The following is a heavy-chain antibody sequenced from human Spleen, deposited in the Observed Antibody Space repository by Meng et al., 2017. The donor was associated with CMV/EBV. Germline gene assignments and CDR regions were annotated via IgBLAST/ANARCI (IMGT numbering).Heavy chain of an antibody. V-gene: IGHV1-2*02. CDR2: INPNSGGT. Sequence: TFTGYYMHWVRQAPGQGLEWMGWINPNSGGTNYAQKFQGRVTMTRDTSISTAYMELSRLRSDDTAVYYCAILATDYYGSGSHNRLFDYWGQGTLVTVSS. D-gene: IGHD3-10*01. J-gene: IGHJ4*02. CDR1: TFTGYY. CDR3: AILATDYYGSGSHNRLFDY.